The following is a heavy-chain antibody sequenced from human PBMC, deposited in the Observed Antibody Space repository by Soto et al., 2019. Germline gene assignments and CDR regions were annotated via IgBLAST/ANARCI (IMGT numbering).Heavy chain of an antibody. Sequence: SETLSLTCTFSGCSISSSSYYLGWIRQPPGKGLEWIGSIYYSGSTYYNPSLKSRVTISVDTSKNQFSLKLSSVTAADTAVYYCASWGSGYHFWVIDYWGQGTLVTVSS. J-gene: IGHJ4*02. V-gene: IGHV4-39*01. CDR3: ASWGSGYHFWVIDY. D-gene: IGHD5-12*01. CDR2: IYYSGST. CDR1: GCSISSSSYY.